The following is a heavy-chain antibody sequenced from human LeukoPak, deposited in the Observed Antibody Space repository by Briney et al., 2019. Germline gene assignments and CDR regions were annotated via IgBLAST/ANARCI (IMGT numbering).Heavy chain of an antibody. CDR3: ARHVNAGFPSFAY. V-gene: IGHV4-39*01. J-gene: IGHJ4*02. CDR1: GGSISGGTYY. D-gene: IGHD2-2*01. Sequence: SETLSLTCTVSGGSISGGTYYWGWIRQPPGKGLEWIGTVSYSGTTYYKSSLKSRVTISVDTSKNQFSLKLNSVTAADTAVYYCARHVNAGFPSFAYWGQGTLVTVSS. CDR2: VSYSGTT.